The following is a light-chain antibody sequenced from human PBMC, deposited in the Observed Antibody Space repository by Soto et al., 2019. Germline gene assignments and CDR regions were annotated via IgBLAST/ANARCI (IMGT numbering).Light chain of an antibody. CDR3: QQYNSYST. J-gene: IGKJ2*01. CDR2: KAS. V-gene: IGKV1-5*03. CDR1: QSISSW. Sequence: DIQMTQSPSTLSASVGDRVTITCRASQSISSWLAWYQQKPGKAPKLLIYKASSLESGVPSRFSGSGSGTEFTLTISSLQPDDLETYYCQQYNSYSTFGQGNKREIK.